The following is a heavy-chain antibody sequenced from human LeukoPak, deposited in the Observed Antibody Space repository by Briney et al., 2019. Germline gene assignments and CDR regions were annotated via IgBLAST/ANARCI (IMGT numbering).Heavy chain of an antibody. CDR3: ARGAYGSGSYYNYYGMDI. CDR1: GYSFGNRW. CDR2: IYPDDSDT. D-gene: IGHD3-10*01. Sequence: GESLKISCKGSGYSFGNRWIGWVRQMPGKGLEWMGIIYPDDSDTIYSPSFEGQVTISADKSISTAYLQWSSLKASDTAMYYCARGAYGSGSYYNYYGMDIWGQGTTVTVSS. V-gene: IGHV5-51*01. J-gene: IGHJ6*02.